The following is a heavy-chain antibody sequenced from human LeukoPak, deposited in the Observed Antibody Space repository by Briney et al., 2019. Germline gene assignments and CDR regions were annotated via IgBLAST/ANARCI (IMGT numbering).Heavy chain of an antibody. V-gene: IGHV4-34*01. CDR1: GGSCIGYY. J-gene: IGHJ4*02. D-gene: IGHD4-17*01. CDR3: ARAFRADYGDPYYFDY. CDR2: INHSGST. Sequence: SETLSHTCAVYGGSCIGYYWSWIRQPPAKGLEWIGEINHSGSTNYNPPLNSQVTISVDTSNDQFSLKLSSVTAADTAVYYCARAFRADYGDPYYFDYWGQGTLVTVSS.